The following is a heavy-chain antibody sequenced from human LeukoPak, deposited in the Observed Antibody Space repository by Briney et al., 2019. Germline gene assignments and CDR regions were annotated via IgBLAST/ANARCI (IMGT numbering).Heavy chain of an antibody. CDR3: ARDLLGYCSSTSCYSLRY. Sequence: SVKVSCKACGGTFSSYSISWVRQAPGQGLEWMGGIIPIFGSANYAQKFQGRVTITADESTSTAYMELSSLRSEDTAVYYCARDLLGYCSSTSCYSLRYWGQGTLVTVSS. CDR2: IIPIFGSA. CDR1: GGTFSSYS. J-gene: IGHJ4*02. D-gene: IGHD2-2*01. V-gene: IGHV1-69*13.